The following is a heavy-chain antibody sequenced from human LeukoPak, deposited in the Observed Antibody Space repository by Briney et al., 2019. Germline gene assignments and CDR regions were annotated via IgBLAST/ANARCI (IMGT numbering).Heavy chain of an antibody. CDR3: ARRVDTAMANWFDP. Sequence: SETLSLTCTVSGGSISSYYWSWTRQPPGRGLEWIGYIYYSGSTNYNPSLKSRVTISVDTSKNQFSLKLSSVTAADTAVYYCARRVDTAMANWFDPWGQGTLVTVSS. CDR2: IYYSGST. V-gene: IGHV4-59*08. D-gene: IGHD5-18*01. J-gene: IGHJ5*02. CDR1: GGSISSYY.